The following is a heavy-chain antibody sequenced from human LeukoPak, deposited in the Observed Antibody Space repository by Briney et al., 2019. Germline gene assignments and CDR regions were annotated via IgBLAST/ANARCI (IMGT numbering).Heavy chain of an antibody. Sequence: GGSLRLSCAASGFTFSNYAMSWVRQAPGKGLEWVSAISGSGGSTYYADSVKGRFTISRDNSKNTLYLQMNSLRAEDTAVYYCAKVPVDTAIQYYFDYWGQGTLVTVSS. J-gene: IGHJ4*02. CDR2: ISGSGGST. CDR1: GFTFSNYA. V-gene: IGHV3-23*01. CDR3: AKVPVDTAIQYYFDY. D-gene: IGHD5-18*01.